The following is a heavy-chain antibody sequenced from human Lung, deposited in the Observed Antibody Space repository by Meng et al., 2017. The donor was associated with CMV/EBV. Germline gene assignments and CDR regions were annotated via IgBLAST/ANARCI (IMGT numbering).Heavy chain of an antibody. V-gene: IGHV3-7*01. CDR1: GFTSSSYW. J-gene: IGHJ6*01. CDR3: ARDRRQLWKETYDYDGRDF. Sequence: GGLLRSPCEAPGFTSSSYWMSRARQAPGKGLEWVANIKQDGSEKYYVDSVKGRFTISRDNAKNPLYLQMNSLRAEDTAVYYCARDRRQLWKETYDYDGRDFWGQGAXVTVSS. CDR2: IKQDGSEK. D-gene: IGHD5-18*01.